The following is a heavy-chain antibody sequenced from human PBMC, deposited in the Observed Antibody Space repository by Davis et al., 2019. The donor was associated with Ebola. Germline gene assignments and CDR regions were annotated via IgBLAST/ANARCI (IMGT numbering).Heavy chain of an antibody. CDR2: IFSGGST. V-gene: IGHV4-59*01. Sequence: PSETLSLTCTVSGASITSYFWSWIRQPPGKGLEWIGYIFSGGSTNYNPSLKSRVTISVDPSKNHLSLKLTSVTATDTAVYYCARDRYSDGSGYFFEQSHWGQGTLVTVSS. CDR1: GASITSYF. D-gene: IGHD3-22*01. CDR3: ARDRYSDGSGYFFEQSH. J-gene: IGHJ4*02.